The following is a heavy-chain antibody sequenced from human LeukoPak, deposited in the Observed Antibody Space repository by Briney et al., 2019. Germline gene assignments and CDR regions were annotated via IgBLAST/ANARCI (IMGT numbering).Heavy chain of an antibody. CDR1: GGTFSSYA. D-gene: IGHD3-9*01. V-gene: IGHV1-46*01. CDR2: INPSGGST. J-gene: IGHJ4*02. CDR3: ARQHDTSAKRMEY. Sequence: ASVKVSCKASGGTFSSYAISWVRQAPGQGLEWMGIINPSGGSTSYAQKFQGRVTMTRDTSTSTVYMELSSLRSEDTAVYYCARQHDTSAKRMEYCGQRTLVTVSS.